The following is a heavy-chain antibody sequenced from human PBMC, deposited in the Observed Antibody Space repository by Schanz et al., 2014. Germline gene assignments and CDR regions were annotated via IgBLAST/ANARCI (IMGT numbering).Heavy chain of an antibody. Sequence: EVQLLESGGGLVQPGGSLRLSCAASGFTFSSYAMTWVRQAPGMGLEWVSTIGTSGGTNYAESVKGRFTISRDNSKNTLFLQMNSLRAEDTAVYYCARPALWFGDNCFDPWGQGTLVTVSS. CDR1: GFTFSSYA. J-gene: IGHJ5*02. CDR3: ARPALWFGDNCFDP. D-gene: IGHD3-10*01. V-gene: IGHV3-23*01. CDR2: IGTSGGT.